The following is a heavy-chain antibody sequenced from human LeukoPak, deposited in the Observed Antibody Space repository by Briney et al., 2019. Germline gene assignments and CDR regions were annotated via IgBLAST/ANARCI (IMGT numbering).Heavy chain of an antibody. CDR2: IYYSGST. J-gene: IGHJ5*02. D-gene: IGHD2-2*01. V-gene: IGHV4-59*01. CDR3: ARGIVVPAARFDP. CDR1: SGSISSYY. Sequence: SETLSLTCTVPSGSISSYYWSWIRQPPGKGLEWIGYIYYSGSTNYNPSLKSRVTISVDTSKNQFSLKLSSVTAADTAVYYCARGIVVPAARFDPWGQGTLVTVSS.